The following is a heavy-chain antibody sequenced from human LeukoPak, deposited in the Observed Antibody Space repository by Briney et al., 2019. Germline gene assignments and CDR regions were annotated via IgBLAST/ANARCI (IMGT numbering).Heavy chain of an antibody. J-gene: IGHJ4*02. D-gene: IGHD3-22*01. CDR1: GFTLSSYE. Sequence: GGSLRLSCTASGFTLSSYEMSWIRQAPGKGLEWVSSIDYSGGSTHYADSVMGRFTISRDNSKNTLYLQMSSLRAEDTAVYYCARGIVVVITRLLDYWGQGTLVTVSS. CDR3: ARGIVVVITRLLDY. CDR2: IDYSGGST. V-gene: IGHV3-23*01.